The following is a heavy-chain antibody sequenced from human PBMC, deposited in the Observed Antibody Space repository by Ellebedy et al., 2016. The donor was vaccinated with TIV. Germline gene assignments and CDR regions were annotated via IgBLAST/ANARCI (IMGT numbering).Heavy chain of an antibody. V-gene: IGHV3-23*01. D-gene: IGHD3-22*01. CDR1: GFTFSSFA. CDR3: AKGSSSGFNYDRVGSEY. Sequence: GESLKISCAASGFTFSSFAMRWVRQAPGKGLEWLSVIGGGGDTTYHADSVKGRFTITRGNSKNTLYLQMDRLRAEDTAVYYCAKGSSSGFNYDRVGSEYWGQGTLVTVSS. J-gene: IGHJ4*02. CDR2: IGGGGDTT.